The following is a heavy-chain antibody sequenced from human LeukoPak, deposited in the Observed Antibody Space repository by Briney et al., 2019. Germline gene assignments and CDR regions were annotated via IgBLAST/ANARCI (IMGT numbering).Heavy chain of an antibody. D-gene: IGHD3-3*01. CDR1: GYTFTSYY. CDR3: ARRNYDFWSGYSGGIDY. V-gene: IGHV1-2*02. Sequence: ASVKVSCKASGYTFTSYYMHWVRQAPGQGLEWMGWINPNSGGTNYAQKFQGRVTMTRDTSISTAYMELSRLRSDDTAVYYCARRNYDFWSGYSGGIDYWGQGTLVTVSS. J-gene: IGHJ4*02. CDR2: INPNSGGT.